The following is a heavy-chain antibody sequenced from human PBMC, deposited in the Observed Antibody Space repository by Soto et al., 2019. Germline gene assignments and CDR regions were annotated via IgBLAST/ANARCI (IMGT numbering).Heavy chain of an antibody. Sequence: PGGSVRLSCTASGFTFNTYGMHWVRQAPGKGLEWVTLVSRDGSQTYYADSVKGRFTISRDNSKRSLYLQMNSLRPDDTAVYYCAKAIAVAGTGHFDHWGHGTRVTVSA. J-gene: IGHJ4*01. V-gene: IGHV3-30*18. CDR1: GFTFNTYG. D-gene: IGHD6-19*01. CDR2: VSRDGSQT. CDR3: AKAIAVAGTGHFDH.